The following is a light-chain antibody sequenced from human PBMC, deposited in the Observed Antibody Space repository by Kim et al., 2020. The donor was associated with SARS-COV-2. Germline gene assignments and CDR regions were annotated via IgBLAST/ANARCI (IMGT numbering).Light chain of an antibody. V-gene: IGKV3-11*01. J-gene: IGKJ4*01. Sequence: LCTGERATLSCSASQSGSSYLAWDQQKHGRAPRRLIYDASNRATGIPARFSGSGSGTDFTLTISSLEPEDFAVYYCQQRINWPLTFGGGTKVDIK. CDR2: DAS. CDR1: QSGSSY. CDR3: QQRINWPLT.